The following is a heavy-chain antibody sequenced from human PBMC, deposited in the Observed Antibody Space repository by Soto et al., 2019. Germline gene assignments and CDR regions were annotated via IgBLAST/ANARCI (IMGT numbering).Heavy chain of an antibody. CDR1: GFTFSSYA. V-gene: IGHV3-23*01. CDR2: ISGSGGST. CDR3: AKDGIWFGELLYMFSPPPPYDY. J-gene: IGHJ4*02. Sequence: PGGSLRLSCAASGFTFSSYAMSWVRQAPGKGLEWVSAISGSGGSTYYADSVKGRFTISRDNSKNTLYLQMNSLRAEDTAVYYSAKDGIWFGELLYMFSPPPPYDYWGQGTLVTVSS. D-gene: IGHD3-10*01.